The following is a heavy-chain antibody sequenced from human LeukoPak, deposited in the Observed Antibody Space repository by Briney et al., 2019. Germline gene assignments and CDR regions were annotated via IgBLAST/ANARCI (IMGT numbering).Heavy chain of an antibody. CDR3: ARHGGSGDYDFWSGYYSYYGMDV. Sequence: GGSLRLSCAASGFTFSSYAMHWVRQAPGKGLEWVAVISYDGSNKYYADSVKGRFTISRDNSKNTLYLQMNSLRAEDTAVYYCARHGGSGDYDFWSGYYSYYGMDVWGQGTTVTVSS. D-gene: IGHD3-3*01. V-gene: IGHV3-30-3*01. J-gene: IGHJ6*02. CDR2: ISYDGSNK. CDR1: GFTFSSYA.